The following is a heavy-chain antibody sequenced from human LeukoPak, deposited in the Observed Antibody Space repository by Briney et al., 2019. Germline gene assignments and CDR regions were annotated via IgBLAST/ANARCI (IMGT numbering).Heavy chain of an antibody. CDR3: AKDYRGSFTD. J-gene: IGHJ4*02. D-gene: IGHD1-26*01. Sequence: GGSLRLSCAASGFTVSSNYMSWVRQAPGEGLEWVSVIYSGGSTYYADSVKGRFTISRHNSKNTLYLQMNSLRAEDTAVYFCAKDYRGSFTDWGQGTLVTVSS. CDR1: GFTVSSNY. V-gene: IGHV3-53*04. CDR2: IYSGGST.